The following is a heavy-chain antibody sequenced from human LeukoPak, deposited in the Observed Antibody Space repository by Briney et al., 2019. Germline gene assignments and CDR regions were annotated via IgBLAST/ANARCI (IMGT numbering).Heavy chain of an antibody. D-gene: IGHD3-10*01. CDR3: ARVGPITMVRGVIPIIDY. CDR1: GYTFTGYY. V-gene: IGHV1-2*02. Sequence: ASVKVSCKASGYTFTGYYMHWVRQAPGQGLEWMGWINPNSGGTNYAQKFQGRVTMTRDTSISTAYMELSRLRSDDTAVYYCARVGPITMVRGVIPIIDYWGQGTLVTVSS. J-gene: IGHJ4*02. CDR2: INPNSGGT.